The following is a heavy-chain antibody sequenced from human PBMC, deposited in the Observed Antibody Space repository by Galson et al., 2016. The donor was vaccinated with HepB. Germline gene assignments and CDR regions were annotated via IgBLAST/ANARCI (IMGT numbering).Heavy chain of an antibody. V-gene: IGHV1-69*01. J-gene: IGHJ3*02. CDR3: ARGGSLTTDTTDAFDI. Sequence: FKASGGSFSNSAVSWVRQAPGQGLEWMGGIIPTFGTANYAQNFQGRVTITADESTRTAYLELSSLRPEDTAVYYCARGGSLTTDTTDAFDIWGQGTLVIVSS. CDR1: GGSFSNSA. CDR2: IIPTFGTA. D-gene: IGHD4-11*01.